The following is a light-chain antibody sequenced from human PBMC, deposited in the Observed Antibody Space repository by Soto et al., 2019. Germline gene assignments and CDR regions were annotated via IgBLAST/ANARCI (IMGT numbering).Light chain of an antibody. CDR1: RSNIGNNG. V-gene: IGLV1-36*01. CDR2: YDD. CDR3: AAWDDSLNGPI. J-gene: IGLJ2*01. Sequence: QSVLTQPPSVSEAPRQRVTISCSRNRSNIGNNGVNWYQHLPGEAPKLLIYYDDLLPSGVSDRFSGSKSGTSASLAISGLQSEDEADYYCAAWDDSLNGPIFGGGTKLTVL.